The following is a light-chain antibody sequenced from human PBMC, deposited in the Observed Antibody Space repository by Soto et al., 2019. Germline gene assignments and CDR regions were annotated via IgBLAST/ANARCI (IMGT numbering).Light chain of an antibody. J-gene: IGKJ4*01. Sequence: IQMTQSPSSVSASVGDRVTITCRASQPISSWLAWYQQKPGQPPKLLIYSASTLRSGVPSRFSGSESGTLFTLTITNLQHEDCATYYCQQASSFPLTFGGGTKVEV. CDR1: QPISSW. V-gene: IGKV1-12*01. CDR2: SAS. CDR3: QQASSFPLT.